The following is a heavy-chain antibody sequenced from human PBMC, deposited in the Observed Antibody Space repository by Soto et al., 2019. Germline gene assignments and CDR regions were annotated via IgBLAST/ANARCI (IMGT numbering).Heavy chain of an antibody. CDR3: AKAFRIAVAGPTVVYFDY. J-gene: IGHJ4*02. V-gene: IGHV1-18*04. CDR2: ISTHNGNT. D-gene: IGHD6-19*01. CDR1: VFTSSG. Sequence: ASVKVSCKASVFTSSGISWVRQVPGQRLEWMGWISTHNGNTIYAQKFQGRVIMTMDTSTTTVYMELRSLRPDDTAVYYCAKAFRIAVAGPTVVYFDYWGQGTLVTVSS.